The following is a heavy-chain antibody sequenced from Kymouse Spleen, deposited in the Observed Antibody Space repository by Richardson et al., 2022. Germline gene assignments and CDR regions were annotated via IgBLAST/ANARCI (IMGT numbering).Heavy chain of an antibody. D-gene: IGHD2-2*02. Sequence: QVQLQQWGAGLLKPSETLSLTCAVYGGSFSGYYWSWIRQPPGKGLEWIGEINHSGSTNYNPSLKSRVTISVDTSKNQFSLKLSSVTAADTAVYYCARGGFVVVPAAIGWFDPWGQGTLVTVSS. J-gene: IGHJ5*02. CDR3: ARGGFVVVPAAIGWFDP. CDR2: INHSGST. V-gene: IGHV4-34*01. CDR1: GGSFSGYY.